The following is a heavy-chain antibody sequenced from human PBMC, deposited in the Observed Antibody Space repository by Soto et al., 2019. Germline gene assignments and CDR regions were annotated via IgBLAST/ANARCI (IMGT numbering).Heavy chain of an antibody. D-gene: IGHD3-22*01. V-gene: IGHV4-39*01. J-gene: IGHJ4*02. CDR1: GGSISSSSYY. CDR3: ARLPYYYDSSGYYRTAFDY. CDR2: IYYSGST. Sequence: SETLSLTCTVSGGSISSSSYYWGWIRQPPGKGLEWIGSIYYSGSTYYNPSLKSRVTISVDTSKNQFSLKLSSVTAADTAVYYCARLPYYYDSSGYYRTAFDYWGQGTLVTVSS.